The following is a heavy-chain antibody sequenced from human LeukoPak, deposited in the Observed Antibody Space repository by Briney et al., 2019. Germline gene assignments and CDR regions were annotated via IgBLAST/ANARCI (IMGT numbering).Heavy chain of an antibody. CDR3: AKDGGLWVSAHWGDS. Sequence: GGSLRLSCSASGFTFSAYAMHWVRQAPGKGLEYVSAISPNGGSTYYADSVKGRFTVSRDNSKNTLFLQMNSLRAEDTAVYYCAKDGGLWVSAHWGDSWGRGTLVTVSS. CDR1: GFTFSAYA. J-gene: IGHJ4*02. D-gene: IGHD7-27*01. V-gene: IGHV3-64*04. CDR2: ISPNGGST.